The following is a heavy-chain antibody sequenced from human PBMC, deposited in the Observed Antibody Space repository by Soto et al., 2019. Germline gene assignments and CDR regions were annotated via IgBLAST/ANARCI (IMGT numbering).Heavy chain of an antibody. CDR1: GGSFNRHT. V-gene: IGHV1-69*01. CDR3: ARGWGCDSTYDYYAH. J-gene: IGHJ4*02. Sequence: QVQLAQSGAEVRKPGSSVRVACKASGGSFNRHTISWVRQAPGQGLEWMGVIIPIFGTANHAQKFQGRVTIIADESTSTVYLELSCLRSDDTAIYYCARGWGCDSTYDYYAHWGQGTLVIVSS. D-gene: IGHD3-16*01. CDR2: IIPIFGTA.